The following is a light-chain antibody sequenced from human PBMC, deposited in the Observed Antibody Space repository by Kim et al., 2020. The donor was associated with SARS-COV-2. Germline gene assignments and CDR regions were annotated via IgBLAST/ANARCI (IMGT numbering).Light chain of an antibody. J-gene: IGKJ4*01. CDR2: DAS. CDR3: QHRLSWPLT. CDR1: QSVKSY. V-gene: IGKV3-11*01. Sequence: EIVLTQSPVTLSLSPGERATLSGRASQSVKSYLGWYQQKPGQAPRLLIYDASNRATGIPARFSGSGSGTDFTLTISSLEPEDFAVYYCQHRLSWPLTFGGGTKVDIK.